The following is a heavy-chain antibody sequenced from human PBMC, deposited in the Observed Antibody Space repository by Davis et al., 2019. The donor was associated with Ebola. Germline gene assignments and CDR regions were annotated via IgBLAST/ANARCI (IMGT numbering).Heavy chain of an antibody. J-gene: IGHJ4*02. D-gene: IGHD1-26*01. CDR1: GFTFSSYW. Sequence: GESLKISCAASGFTFSSYWMSWVRQAPGKGLEWVANIKQDGSEKYYVDSVKGRFTISRDNAKNSLYLQMNSLRAEDTAVYYCARDLVRSGSYYGSGYWGQGTLVTVSS. CDR2: IKQDGSEK. CDR3: ARDLVRSGSYYGSGY. V-gene: IGHV3-7*01.